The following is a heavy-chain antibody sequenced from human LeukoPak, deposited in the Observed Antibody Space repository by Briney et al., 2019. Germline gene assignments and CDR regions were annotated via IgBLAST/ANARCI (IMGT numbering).Heavy chain of an antibody. CDR2: IGGSGVDT. CDR3: VTTSWPPLAGYFRR. V-gene: IGHV3-23*01. Sequence: GGSLRLSCAASGFTFSTYLMTWVRQAPGKGLEWVSAIGGSGVDTYYADSVKDRFTISRDNSRSTLSLQMNSLRSEDAALYYRVTTSWPPLAGYFRRWGQGTLVTVSS. CDR1: GFTFSTYL. J-gene: IGHJ4*02. D-gene: IGHD2-2*01.